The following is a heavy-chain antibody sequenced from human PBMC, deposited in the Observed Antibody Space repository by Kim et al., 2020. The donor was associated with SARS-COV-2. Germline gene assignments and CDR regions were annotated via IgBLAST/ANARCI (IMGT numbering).Heavy chain of an antibody. CDR1: GFTFSSYS. D-gene: IGHD5-12*01. V-gene: IGHV3-21*01. CDR3: AISVGWLRTLWYFDY. CDR2: ISSSSSYI. J-gene: IGHJ4*02. Sequence: GGSLRLSCAASGFTFSSYSMNWVRQAPGKGLEWVSSISSSSSYIYYADSVKGRFTISRDNAKNSLYLQMNSLRAEDTAVYYCAISVGWLRTLWYFDYWGQGTLVTVSS.